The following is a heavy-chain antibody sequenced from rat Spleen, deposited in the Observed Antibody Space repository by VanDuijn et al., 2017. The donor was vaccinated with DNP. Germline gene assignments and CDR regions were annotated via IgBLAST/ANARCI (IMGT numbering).Heavy chain of an antibody. CDR1: GFTFSDYY. D-gene: IGHD1-7*01. J-gene: IGHJ2*01. Sequence: EVQLVESGGDLVQPGRSLKLFCAASGFTFSDYYMAWVRQAPTKGLEWVATISYDGSSTYYRDSVKGRFTISRDNAKSTLYLQMDSLRSEDTATYYCARSMGWPDYWGQGVMVTVSS. CDR2: ISYDGSST. V-gene: IGHV5-7*01. CDR3: ARSMGWPDY.